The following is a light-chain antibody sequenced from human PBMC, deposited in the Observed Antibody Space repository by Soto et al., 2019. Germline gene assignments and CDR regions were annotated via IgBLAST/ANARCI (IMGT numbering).Light chain of an antibody. Sequence: DIVMTQTPLSSVVALGQPVSISCKSSQSLVRSDGNAYLNWLHQRPGQPPRLLIYKVSNRFSGVPDRFSGSGAGTDFTLHISRVEAEDVGIYFCMQVALLRIFGQGTRLEIK. CDR2: KVS. CDR3: MQVALLRI. CDR1: QSLVRSDGNAY. V-gene: IGKV2-24*01. J-gene: IGKJ5*01.